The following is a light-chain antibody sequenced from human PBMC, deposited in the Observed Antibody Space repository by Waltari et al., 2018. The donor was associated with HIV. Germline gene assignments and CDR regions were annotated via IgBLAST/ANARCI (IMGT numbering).Light chain of an antibody. J-gene: IGLJ1*01. Sequence: QSALTPPASVSGSPGQSITISCTGTSSDVGAYHYVSWYQQHPGKVPKLLIYDVYMRPSRISNRFSGSKSGNTASLTISGLRDEDEADYYCASFTSGRLNVFGTGTKVTVL. CDR2: DVY. CDR1: SSDVGAYHY. V-gene: IGLV2-14*03. CDR3: ASFTSGRLNV.